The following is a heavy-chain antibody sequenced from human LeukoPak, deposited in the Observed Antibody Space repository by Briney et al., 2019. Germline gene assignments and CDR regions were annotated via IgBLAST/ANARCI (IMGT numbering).Heavy chain of an antibody. CDR2: ISYDGSSK. D-gene: IGHD1-26*01. CDR3: ARDFSSGSYYGDYYFDY. J-gene: IGHJ4*02. Sequence: GGSLRLSCAASGFTFSNYAMHWVRQAPGKGLEWVAIISYDGSSKYYADSVKGRFTISRDNSKNTLYLQMNSLRAEDTAVYYCARDFSSGSYYGDYYFDYWGQGTLVTVSS. V-gene: IGHV3-30*03. CDR1: GFTFSNYA.